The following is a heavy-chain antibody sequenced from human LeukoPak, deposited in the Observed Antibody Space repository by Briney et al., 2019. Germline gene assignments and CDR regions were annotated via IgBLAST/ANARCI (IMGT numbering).Heavy chain of an antibody. V-gene: IGHV3-53*01. CDR3: AKGSAQWEIYDY. CDR1: GFSVSNNY. J-gene: IGHJ4*02. D-gene: IGHD1-26*01. Sequence: GGSLRLSCAASGFSVSNNYMNWVRQAPGKGLEWVSAIVGDTVTVYTDSVKGRFTISRDNSKNTLYLQMNSLRAEDTAIYYCAKGSAQWEIYDYWGQGTLVTVSS. CDR2: IVGDTVT.